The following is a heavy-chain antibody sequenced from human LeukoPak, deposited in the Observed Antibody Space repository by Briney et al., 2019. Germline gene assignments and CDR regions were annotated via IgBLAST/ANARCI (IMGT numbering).Heavy chain of an antibody. J-gene: IGHJ4*02. CDR3: ATLGDSSGWYDGY. V-gene: IGHV3-30*03. D-gene: IGHD6-19*01. CDR1: GFTFSSYG. Sequence: GGSLRLSCAASGFTFSSYGMHWVRRAPGKGLEWVAVISYDGSNKYYADSVKGRFTISRDNSKNTLYLQMNSLRAEDTAVYYCATLGDSSGWYDGYWGQGTLVTVSS. CDR2: ISYDGSNK.